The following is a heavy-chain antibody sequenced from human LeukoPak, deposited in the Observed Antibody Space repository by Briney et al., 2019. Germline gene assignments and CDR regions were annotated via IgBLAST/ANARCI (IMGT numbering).Heavy chain of an antibody. CDR1: GFTFSSHA. Sequence: GGSLRLSCAASGFTFSSHAMTWVRQASGKGLEWVSGISGNGDYTYYADSVKGRFTISRDNSKNTLYLQMNSLRAEDTAVYYCATASYYYDSRRLDYWGQGTLVTVSS. V-gene: IGHV3-23*01. CDR3: ATASYYYDSRRLDY. J-gene: IGHJ4*02. CDR2: ISGNGDYT. D-gene: IGHD3-22*01.